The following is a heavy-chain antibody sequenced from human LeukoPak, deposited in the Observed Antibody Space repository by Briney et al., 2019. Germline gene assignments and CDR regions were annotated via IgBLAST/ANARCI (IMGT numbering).Heavy chain of an antibody. V-gene: IGHV4-34*09. CDR1: GGSFIGYY. D-gene: IGHD3-16*01. Sequence: SETLSLTCAVYGGSFIGYYWSWIRQPPGKGLEWIGYIYYSGSTYYNPSLKSRVTISVDTSKNQFSLKLSSVTAADTAVYYCARTSGRTSLGFDYWGQGTLVTVSS. CDR3: ARTSGRTSLGFDY. CDR2: IYYSGST. J-gene: IGHJ4*02.